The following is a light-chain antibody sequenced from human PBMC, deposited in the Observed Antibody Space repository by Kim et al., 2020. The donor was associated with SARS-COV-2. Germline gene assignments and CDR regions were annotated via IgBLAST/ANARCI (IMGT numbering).Light chain of an antibody. CDR2: WAS. J-gene: IGKJ2*01. CDR3: QQYYSTPPT. CDR1: QSVLYSSNNKNY. Sequence: AANNCKSSQSVLYSSNNKNYLAWYQQKPGPPPKLLIYWASTRESGVPDRFSGSGSVTDFTLTISSLQAEDVAVYYCQQYYSTPPTFGQGTKLEI. V-gene: IGKV4-1*01.